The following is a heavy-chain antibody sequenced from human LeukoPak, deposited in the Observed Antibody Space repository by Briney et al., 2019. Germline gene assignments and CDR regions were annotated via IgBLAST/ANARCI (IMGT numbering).Heavy chain of an antibody. V-gene: IGHV3-53*01. CDR1: GFTVSRNY. J-gene: IGHJ4*02. Sequence: PEGSLRLSCAASGFTVSRNYMSWVRQAPGKGLEWVSVIYSADSAYYADSVRGRFTISRDNSKNTLYLQMNGPRADDTAVYYCAREVGGGATNYFDYWGQGTLVTVSS. CDR3: AREVGGGATNYFDY. D-gene: IGHD1-26*01. CDR2: IYSADSA.